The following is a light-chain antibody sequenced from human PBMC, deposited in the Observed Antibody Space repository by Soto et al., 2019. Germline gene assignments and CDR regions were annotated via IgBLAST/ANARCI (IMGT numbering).Light chain of an antibody. CDR3: SSYTTSSTLLYV. CDR1: SSDVGGYNS. V-gene: IGLV2-14*01. CDR2: EVS. Sequence: QSALTQPASVSGSPGQSITSSCTGTSSDVGGYNSVSWYQQHPGKAPKLMIYEVSNRPSGVSNRFSGSKSGNTASLTISGLQAEDEADYYCSSYTTSSTLLYVFGTGTKLTVL. J-gene: IGLJ1*01.